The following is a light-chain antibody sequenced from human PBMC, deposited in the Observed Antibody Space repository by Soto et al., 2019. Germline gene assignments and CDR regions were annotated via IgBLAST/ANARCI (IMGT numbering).Light chain of an antibody. CDR3: SSYTAGRTYV. J-gene: IGLJ1*01. V-gene: IGLV2-14*03. CDR1: SSDVGAFNF. CDR2: NVY. Sequence: QSALTQPASVSGSPGQSITLSCTGTSSDVGAFNFVSWHQQHPGKAPKLMIYNVYDRPSGVSYRFSGSKYGNTASLTISGLQGEYEADYYCSSYTAGRTYVFGTGT.